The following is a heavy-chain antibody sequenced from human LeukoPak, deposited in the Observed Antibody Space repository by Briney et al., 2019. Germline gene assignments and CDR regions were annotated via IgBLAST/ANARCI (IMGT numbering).Heavy chain of an antibody. CDR2: ISGSGGST. CDR1: GFTFSRYA. J-gene: IGHJ3*02. D-gene: IGHD3-22*01. CDR3: AKDLFYDSSGYPPGDAFDI. V-gene: IGHV3-23*01. Sequence: GGSLRLYCAASGFTFSRYAMSWVRQAPGKGLEWVSAISGSGGSTYYADSVQGRFTISSDNSKNTLYLQMNSLRAEETAVYYCAKDLFYDSSGYPPGDAFDIWGQGTMVTVSS.